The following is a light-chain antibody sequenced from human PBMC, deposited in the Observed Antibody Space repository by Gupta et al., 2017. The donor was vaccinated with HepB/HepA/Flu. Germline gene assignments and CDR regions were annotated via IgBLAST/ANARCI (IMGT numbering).Light chain of an antibody. J-gene: IGLJ2*01. CDR3: AAWDTSLSHVV. V-gene: IGLV1-47*01. CDR2: RNY. Sequence: QSLLTQSPSASGTARQRVTISCSGSSSNVGRSFVYWYQQFPGAAPNLLIDRNYQRPSGVPDRFSASKSGSSASLAISGLRSEDDADYYCAAWDTSLSHVVFGGGTKLTVL. CDR1: SSNVGRSF.